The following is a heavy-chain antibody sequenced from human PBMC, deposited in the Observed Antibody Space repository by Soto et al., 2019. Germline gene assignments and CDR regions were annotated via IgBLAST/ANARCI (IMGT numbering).Heavy chain of an antibody. D-gene: IGHD3-9*01. CDR1: GFTVSSNY. Sequence: GGSLRLSCAASGFTVSSNYMSWVRQAPGKGLEWVSVIYSGGSTYYADSVKGRFTISRDNSKNTLYLQMNSLRAEDTAVYYCARDSGYYDILTGYHYYYDGMDVWGQGTTVTVSS. CDR2: IYSGGST. V-gene: IGHV3-66*01. J-gene: IGHJ6*02. CDR3: ARDSGYYDILTGYHYYYDGMDV.